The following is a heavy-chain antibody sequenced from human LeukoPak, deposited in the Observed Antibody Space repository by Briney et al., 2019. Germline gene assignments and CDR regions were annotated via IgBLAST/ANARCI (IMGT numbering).Heavy chain of an antibody. CDR3: ARGSTYCSSISCPMINCDY. D-gene: IGHD2-2*01. V-gene: IGHV1-46*01. Sequence: ASVKVSCKESGDTFTSYYMHWVRQTPGQRLEWMGIIDPSGGSTRYPQKFQGRVTMTGDTSTSTVYMELSSLRFEDTAVYYCARGSTYCSSISCPMINCDYWGRGTLVTVSS. CDR2: IDPSGGST. CDR1: GDTFTSYY. J-gene: IGHJ4*02.